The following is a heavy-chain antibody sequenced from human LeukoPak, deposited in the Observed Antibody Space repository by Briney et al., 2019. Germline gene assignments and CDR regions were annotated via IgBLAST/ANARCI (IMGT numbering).Heavy chain of an antibody. V-gene: IGHV4-39*07. CDR2: IYYSGST. J-gene: IGHJ4*02. Sequence: SETLSLTCTVSGGSISSSSYYWGWIRQPPGKGLEWIGSIYYSGSTYYNPSLKSRVTISVDTSKNQFSLKLSSVTAADTAVYYCARALPNWADPPLYFDYWGQGTLVTVSS. CDR1: GGSISSSSYY. D-gene: IGHD7-27*01. CDR3: ARALPNWADPPLYFDY.